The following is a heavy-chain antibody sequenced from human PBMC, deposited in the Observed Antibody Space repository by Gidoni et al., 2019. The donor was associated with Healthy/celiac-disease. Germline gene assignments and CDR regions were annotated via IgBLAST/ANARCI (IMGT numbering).Heavy chain of an antibody. CDR2: IKSKTDGGTT. CDR3: TTNGIAAAVDYYYGMDV. D-gene: IGHD6-13*01. V-gene: IGHV3-15*01. J-gene: IGHJ6*02. Sequence: EVQLVESGGGLVKPGGSLRLSCAASGFPFSNACMSWVRQAPGKGLEWVGRIKSKTDGGTTDYAAPVKGRFTISRDDSKNTLYLQMNSLKTEDTAVYYCTTNGIAAAVDYYYGMDVWGQGTTVTVSS. CDR1: GFPFSNAC.